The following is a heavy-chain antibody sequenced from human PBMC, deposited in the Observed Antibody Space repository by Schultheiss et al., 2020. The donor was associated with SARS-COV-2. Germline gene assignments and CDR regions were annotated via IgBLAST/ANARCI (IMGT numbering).Heavy chain of an antibody. CDR3: ARDTERSVY. CDR2: ISYDGSNK. V-gene: IGHV3-30*14. CDR1: GFTFSSYA. Sequence: GGSLRLSCAASGFTFSSYAMHWVRQAPGKGLEWVAVISYDGSNKYYADSVKGRFTISRDNSKNTLYLQMNSLRAEDTAVYYCARDTERSVYWGQGTLVTVSS. J-gene: IGHJ4*02. D-gene: IGHD1-1*01.